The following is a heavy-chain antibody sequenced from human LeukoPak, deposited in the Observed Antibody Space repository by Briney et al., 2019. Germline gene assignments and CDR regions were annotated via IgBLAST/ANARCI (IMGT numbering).Heavy chain of an antibody. J-gene: IGHJ4*02. V-gene: IGHV3-43*02. CDR2: ISGDGVST. CDR1: GLPIADFA. CDR3: ARESGKFDY. Sequence: GGSLRLSCVASGLPIADFAMHWVRQAPGKGLEWVSLISGDGVSTFYADSVEGRFSISRDNSKNSLPLEMNSLRTEDTAMYYCARESGKFDYWGQGTLVAVSS.